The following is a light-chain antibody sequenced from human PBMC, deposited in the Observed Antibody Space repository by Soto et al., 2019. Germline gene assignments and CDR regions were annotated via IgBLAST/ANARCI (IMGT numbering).Light chain of an antibody. V-gene: IGLV2-8*01. CDR2: EVT. J-gene: IGLJ2*01. Sequence: QSALTQPPSASGSPGQSVTISCTGTSSDVGGYNYVSWYQQHPGRAPKLIIYEVTKRPSGVPDRFSGYRFGNTASLTVSGLQAEDEADYYCSSYAGRNTLLFGGGTKVTVL. CDR1: SSDVGGYNY. CDR3: SSYAGRNTLL.